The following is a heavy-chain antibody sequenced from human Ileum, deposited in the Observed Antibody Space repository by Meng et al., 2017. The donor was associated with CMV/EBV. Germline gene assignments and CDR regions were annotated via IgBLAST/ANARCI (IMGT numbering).Heavy chain of an antibody. CDR1: GLTFSTFW. V-gene: IGHV3-7*01. Sequence: LGLSCASSGLTFSTFWMSRFRQAPGKGLEWVAHIKQDGSEKYYVDSVKGRFTISRDNTENSLFLQMNTLRAEDTAVYYCATTSGSSYWGQGALVTVSS. CDR2: IKQDGSEK. CDR3: ATTSGSSY. J-gene: IGHJ4*02. D-gene: IGHD6-6*01.